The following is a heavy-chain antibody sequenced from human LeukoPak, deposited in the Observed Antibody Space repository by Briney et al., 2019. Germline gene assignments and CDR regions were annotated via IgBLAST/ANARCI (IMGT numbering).Heavy chain of an antibody. J-gene: IGHJ4*02. D-gene: IGHD3-22*01. CDR3: ARDPFDYYDSSGYARLDY. CDR2: ISSSSSTI. Sequence: GGSLRLSCAASGFTFSSYSMNWVRQAPGKGLEWVSYISSSSSTIYYADSVKGRFTISRDNAKNSLYLQMNSLRAEDTAVYYCARDPFDYYDSSGYARLDYWGQGTLVTVSS. CDR1: GFTFSSYS. V-gene: IGHV3-48*01.